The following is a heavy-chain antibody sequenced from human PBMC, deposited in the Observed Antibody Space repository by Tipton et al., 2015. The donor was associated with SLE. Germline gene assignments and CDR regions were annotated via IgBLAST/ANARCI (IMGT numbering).Heavy chain of an antibody. J-gene: IGHJ4*02. D-gene: IGHD3-22*01. V-gene: IGHV4-38-2*02. CDR2: IYHSGST. Sequence: TLSLTCAVSGFSISSGYYWGWLRQPPGKGLEWIGSIYHSGSTYYNPSLKSRVTISVDTSKNQFSLKLSSETAADTAVYYCARDPYYYDSSGSPHSYWGQGTLVTVSS. CDR1: GFSISSGYY. CDR3: ARDPYYYDSSGSPHSY.